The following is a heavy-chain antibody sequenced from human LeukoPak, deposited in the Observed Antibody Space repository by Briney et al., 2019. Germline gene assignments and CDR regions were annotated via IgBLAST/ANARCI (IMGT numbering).Heavy chain of an antibody. Sequence: SETLSLTCAVYGGSISSGSYYWSWIRQPAGKGLEWIGRIYTSGSTNYNPSLKSRVTISVDTSKNQFSLKLSSVTAADTAVYYCARDRRWLQHNNWFDPWGQGTLVTVSS. V-gene: IGHV4-61*02. CDR1: GGSISSGSYY. D-gene: IGHD5-24*01. CDR3: ARDRRWLQHNNWFDP. CDR2: IYTSGST. J-gene: IGHJ5*02.